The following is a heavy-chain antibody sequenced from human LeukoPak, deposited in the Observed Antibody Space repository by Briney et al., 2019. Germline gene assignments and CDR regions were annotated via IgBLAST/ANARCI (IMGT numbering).Heavy chain of an antibody. CDR2: ISGSGGGT. CDR3: AKHQLLLGWFDP. J-gene: IGHJ5*02. V-gene: IGHV3-23*01. Sequence: AGGSLRLSCAASGFTFSSYAMSWVRQAPGKGLEWVSAISGSGGGTYYADSVKGRFTISRDNSKNTLYLQMNSLRAEDTAVYYCAKHQLLLGWFDPWGQGTLVTVSS. CDR1: GFTFSSYA. D-gene: IGHD2-2*01.